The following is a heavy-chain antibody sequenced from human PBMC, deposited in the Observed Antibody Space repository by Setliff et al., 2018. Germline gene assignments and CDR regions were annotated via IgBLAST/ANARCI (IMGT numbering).Heavy chain of an antibody. V-gene: IGHV4-39*07. CDR3: ARVRSYGSGNYYYYMDV. CDR2: IYYSGST. CDR1: GGSISSSSYY. Sequence: PSETLSLTCTVSGGSISSSSYYWGWIRQPPGKGLEWIGSIYYSGSTYYNPSLKSRVTISVDTSKNQFSLKLSSVTAADTALYYCARVRSYGSGNYYYYMDVWGKGTTVTVSS. D-gene: IGHD3-10*01. J-gene: IGHJ6*03.